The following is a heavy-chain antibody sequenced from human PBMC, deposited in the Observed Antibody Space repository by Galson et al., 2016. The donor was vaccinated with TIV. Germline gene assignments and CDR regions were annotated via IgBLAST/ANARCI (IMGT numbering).Heavy chain of an antibody. V-gene: IGHV3-73*01. D-gene: IGHD1-14*01. Sequence: SLRLSCAVSGFTFSDSAMHWVRQASGKGLEWIGRINNKANTHATEYTASLKGRFTISRDDSRNTAYLQMNNLKTEDTAVCYCTTRPGPGKPRIDYWGQGTLVTVSS. CDR1: GFTFSDSA. CDR3: TTRPGPGKPRIDY. CDR2: INNKANTHAT. J-gene: IGHJ4*02.